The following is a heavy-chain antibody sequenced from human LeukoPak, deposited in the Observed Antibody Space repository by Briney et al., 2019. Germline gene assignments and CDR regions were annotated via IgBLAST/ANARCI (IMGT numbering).Heavy chain of an antibody. CDR2: IIPIFGTA. J-gene: IGHJ4*02. CDR1: RRTFSSYA. D-gene: IGHD4-17*01. V-gene: IGHV1-69*06. Sequence: SVKVSCKASRRTFSSYAISWVRQAPGQGLEWMGGIIPIFGTANYAQKFQGRVTITADKSTSTAYMELSSLRSEDTAVYYCARFDYGDYGSVGYWGQGTLVTVSS. CDR3: ARFDYGDYGSVGY.